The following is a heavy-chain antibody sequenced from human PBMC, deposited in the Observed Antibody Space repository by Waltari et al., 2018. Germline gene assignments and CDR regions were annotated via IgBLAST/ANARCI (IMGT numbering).Heavy chain of an antibody. Sequence: QVQLQESGPGLVKPSETLSLTCAVSGYSISSGYYWGWLRPPPGKGLEWIGSIYHSGSTYYNPSLKSRVTISVDTSKNQFSLKLSSVTAADTAVYYCARDLYDILTGYKAFDIWGQGTMVTVSS. J-gene: IGHJ3*02. D-gene: IGHD3-9*01. CDR3: ARDLYDILTGYKAFDI. CDR1: GYSISSGYY. CDR2: IYHSGST. V-gene: IGHV4-38-2*02.